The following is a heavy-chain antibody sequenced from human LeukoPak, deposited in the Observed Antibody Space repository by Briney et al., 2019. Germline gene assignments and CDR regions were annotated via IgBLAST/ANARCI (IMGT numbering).Heavy chain of an antibody. J-gene: IGHJ4*02. V-gene: IGHV1-24*01. CDR1: GYTLTELS. CDR2: FDPEDGET. Sequence: ASVKVSCKVSGYTLTELSMHWVRQAPGKGLEWMGGFDPEDGETIYAQKFQGRVTMTEDTSTGTAYRELSSRRSEDTAVYYCARGFHTYYYGSGSYSYYFDYWGQGTLVTVSS. D-gene: IGHD3-10*01. CDR3: ARGFHTYYYGSGSYSYYFDY.